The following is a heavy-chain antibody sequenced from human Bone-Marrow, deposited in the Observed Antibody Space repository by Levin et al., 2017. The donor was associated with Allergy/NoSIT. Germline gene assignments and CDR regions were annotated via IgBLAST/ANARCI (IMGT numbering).Heavy chain of an antibody. D-gene: IGHD5-12*01. Sequence: GGSLRLSCAASGFTFDDYVMHWVRQAPGKGLEWVSGISWNSDNVDYADSVKGRFTISRDNAKNSLYLQMNSLRPEDTALYYCARGPGDYWGQGSLVTVSS. CDR2: ISWNSDNV. J-gene: IGHJ4*02. V-gene: IGHV3-9*01. CDR1: GFTFDDYV. CDR3: ARGPGDY.